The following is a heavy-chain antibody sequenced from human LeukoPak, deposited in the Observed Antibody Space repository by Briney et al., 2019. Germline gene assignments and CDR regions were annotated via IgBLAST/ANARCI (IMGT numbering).Heavy chain of an antibody. CDR1: GFTFSSYG. D-gene: IGHD1-26*01. CDR3: AKDSAPQWEPMGGWVDY. CDR2: ISYDGSNK. V-gene: IGHV3-30*18. J-gene: IGHJ4*02. Sequence: PGGSLRLSCAASGFTFSSYGMHWVRQAPGKELEWVAVISYDGSNKYYADSVKGRFTISRDNSKNTLYLQMNSLRAEDTAVYYCAKDSAPQWEPMGGWVDYWGQGTLVTVSS.